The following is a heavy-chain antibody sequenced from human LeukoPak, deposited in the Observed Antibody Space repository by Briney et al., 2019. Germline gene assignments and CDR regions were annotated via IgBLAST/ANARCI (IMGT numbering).Heavy chain of an antibody. V-gene: IGHV4-4*07. CDR1: GGSISSYY. CDR3: ARDSSGSKALDY. CDR2: IYTSGST. D-gene: IGHD3-22*01. J-gene: IGHJ4*02. Sequence: SGTLSLPFSVPGGSISSYYWRWVRPPAGKGLGWIGRIYTSGSTNYNPSIKSRVTMSVDTSKNQCSLKLSSVTAADTAVYYCARDSSGSKALDYWGQGTLVTVSS.